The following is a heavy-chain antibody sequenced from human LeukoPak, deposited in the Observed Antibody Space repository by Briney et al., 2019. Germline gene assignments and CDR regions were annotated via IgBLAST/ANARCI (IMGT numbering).Heavy chain of an antibody. CDR3: ARGSQALGYCSSTSCYGGLFDY. J-gene: IGHJ4*02. CDR2: MNPNSGNT. V-gene: IGHV1-8*03. Sequence: ASVKVSCKASGYTFTSYDINWVRLATGQGLEWMGWMNPNSGNTGYAQKFQGRVTITRNTSISTAYMELSSLRSEDTAVYYCARGSQALGYCSSTSCYGGLFDYWGQGTLVTVSS. CDR1: GYTFTSYD. D-gene: IGHD2-2*01.